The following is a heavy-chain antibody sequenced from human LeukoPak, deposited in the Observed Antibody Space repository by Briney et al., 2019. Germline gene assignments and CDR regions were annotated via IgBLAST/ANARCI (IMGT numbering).Heavy chain of an antibody. D-gene: IGHD6-13*01. J-gene: IGHJ4*02. V-gene: IGHV1-2*06. CDR1: GYTFTSYD. CDR2: INPNSGGT. CDR3: ARGMGIVAAEFDN. Sequence: ASVKVSCKASGYTFTSYDINWVRQATGQGLEWMGRINPNSGGTNYAQKFQGRVTMTRDTSISTAYMEVSRLRYDDTAVYYCARGMGIVAAEFDNWGQGTLVTVSS.